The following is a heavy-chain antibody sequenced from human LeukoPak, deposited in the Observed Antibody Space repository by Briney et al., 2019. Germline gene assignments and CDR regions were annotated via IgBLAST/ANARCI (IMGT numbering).Heavy chain of an antibody. CDR3: ARVRSEGYYYDSSGYLDY. J-gene: IGHJ4*02. CDR2: ISSSGSTI. Sequence: GGSLRLSCAASGFTFSDYYMSWIRQAPGKGLEWVSYISSSGSTIYCADSVKGRFTISRDNAKNSLYLQMNSLRAEDTAVYYCARVRSEGYYYDSSGYLDYWGQGTLVTVSS. V-gene: IGHV3-11*01. D-gene: IGHD3-22*01. CDR1: GFTFSDYY.